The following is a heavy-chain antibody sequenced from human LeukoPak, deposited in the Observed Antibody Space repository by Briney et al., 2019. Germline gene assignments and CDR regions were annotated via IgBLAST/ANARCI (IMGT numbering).Heavy chain of an antibody. D-gene: IGHD2-15*01. Sequence: KPGGSLRLSCAASGFTFSDDYMTWIRQVPGKGLESIAYIGGSGSDTNYADSVRGRFTISRDIARSSLFLQMNSLTAEDSAVYFCVRHTRTAAFWGQGALVTVSS. CDR3: VRHTRTAAF. CDR1: GFTFSDDY. V-gene: IGHV3-11*06. J-gene: IGHJ4*02. CDR2: IGGSGSDT.